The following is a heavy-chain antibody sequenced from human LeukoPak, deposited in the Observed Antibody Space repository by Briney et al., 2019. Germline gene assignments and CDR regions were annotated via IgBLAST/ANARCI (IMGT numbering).Heavy chain of an antibody. D-gene: IGHD2-2*02. Sequence: SETLSLTCTVSGGSISSYYWSWIRQPAGKGLEWIGRIYTSGSTNYNPSLKSRVTMSVDTSKNQFSLKLSSVTAADTAVYYCARLGDRSSTSCYNYYFDYWGQGTLVTVSS. J-gene: IGHJ4*02. CDR1: GGSISSYY. V-gene: IGHV4-4*07. CDR2: IYTSGST. CDR3: ARLGDRSSTSCYNYYFDY.